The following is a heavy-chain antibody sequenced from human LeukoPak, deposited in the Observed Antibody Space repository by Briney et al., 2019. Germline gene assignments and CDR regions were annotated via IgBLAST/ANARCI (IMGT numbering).Heavy chain of an antibody. Sequence: PGGSLRLSCAVSGSTFTMYSMNWVRQPPGEGLEWVSSISSSNSYKYYADSLTGRFTIPRDTYENSLYLQMNSLRAEDTARYDCARDDEPYDNSGYYYLGGVDYWGQGTLVTVSS. D-gene: IGHD3-22*01. CDR2: ISSSNSYK. J-gene: IGHJ4*02. V-gene: IGHV3-21*01. CDR1: GSTFTMYS. CDR3: ARDDEPYDNSGYYYLGGVDY.